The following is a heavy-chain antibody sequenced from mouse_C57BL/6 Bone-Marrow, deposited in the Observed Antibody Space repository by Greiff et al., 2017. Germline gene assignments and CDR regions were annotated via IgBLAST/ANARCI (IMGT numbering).Heavy chain of an antibody. CDR2: IYPGDGDT. Sequence: QVQLKESGPELVKPGASVKISCKASGYAFSSSWMNWVKQRPGKGLEWIGRIYPGDGDTNYNGKFKGKATLTADKSSSTAYMQLSGLTSEDSAVYFCARGVRRRYFDVWGTGTTVTVSS. CDR1: GYAFSSSW. J-gene: IGHJ1*03. V-gene: IGHV1-82*01. D-gene: IGHD2-13*01. CDR3: ARGVRRRYFDV.